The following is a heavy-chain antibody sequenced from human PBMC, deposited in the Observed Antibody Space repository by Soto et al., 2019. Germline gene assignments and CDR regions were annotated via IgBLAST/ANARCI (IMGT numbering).Heavy chain of an antibody. J-gene: IGHJ4*02. V-gene: IGHV6-1*01. D-gene: IGHD1-26*01. CDR3: ARDNIVGGTDLFDY. Sequence: LSQTLSLTCAISGDSVSSNSAAWNWIRQSPSRGLEWLGRTYYRSKWYTDYAVSVKSRITTNPDTPKNQFSLQLNSVTPEDTAVYYCARDNIVGGTDLFDYWGQGTLVTVSS. CDR2: TYYRSKWYT. CDR1: GDSVSSNSAA.